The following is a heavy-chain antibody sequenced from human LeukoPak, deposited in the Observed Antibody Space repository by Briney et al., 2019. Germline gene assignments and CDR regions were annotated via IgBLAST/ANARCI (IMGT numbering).Heavy chain of an antibody. CDR2: IYYTGNT. J-gene: IGHJ4*02. CDR1: GGSISSYY. V-gene: IGHV4-59*08. D-gene: IGHD1-26*01. CDR3: ARLGGATSPFGY. Sequence: SETLSLTCTVSGGSISSYYWSWIRQPPGKGLEWIGYIYYTGNTNYNPPLKSRVTISVDTSKNQFSLNLSSVTAADTAIYYCARLGGATSPFGYWGQGTLVTVSS.